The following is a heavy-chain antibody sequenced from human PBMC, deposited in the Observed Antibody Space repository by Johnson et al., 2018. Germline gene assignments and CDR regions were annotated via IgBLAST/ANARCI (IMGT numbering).Heavy chain of an antibody. D-gene: IGHD6-19*01. CDR3: AKDSGTSGLSGDFDY. V-gene: IGHV3-9*01. CDR1: GFTFDDYA. CDR2: ISWNSGSI. J-gene: IGHJ4*02. Sequence: VQLVQSGGGLVQPGRSLRLSCAASGFTFDDYAMHWVRQAPGKGLEWVSGISWNSGSIGYADSVKGRFTISRDNAKNSLYLKMNSLRAEDTALYYCAKDSGTSGLSGDFDYWGQGTLVTVSS.